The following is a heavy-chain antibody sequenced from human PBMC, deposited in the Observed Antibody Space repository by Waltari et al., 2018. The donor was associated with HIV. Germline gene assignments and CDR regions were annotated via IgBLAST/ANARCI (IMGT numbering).Heavy chain of an antibody. J-gene: IGHJ3*02. V-gene: IGHV4-4*07. CDR2: IYTSGST. D-gene: IGHD3-16*02. CDR1: GGSISSYY. Sequence: QVQLEESGPGLVKRSETLSLTCTVSGGSISSYYWSWIRLPAGKGLEWIGRIYTSGSTNYNPALQSRVTLSVNMAMNQFSLKLSSVTAADTAVYYCARGLRLGELSLYKYAFDIWGQGTMVTVSS. CDR3: ARGLRLGELSLYKYAFDI.